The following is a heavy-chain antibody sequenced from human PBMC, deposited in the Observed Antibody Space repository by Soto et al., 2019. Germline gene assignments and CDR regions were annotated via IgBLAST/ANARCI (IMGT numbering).Heavy chain of an antibody. CDR1: GGSINSYY. CDR3: ARVPWQWLGGYAFDI. V-gene: IGHV4-59*01. CDR2: IYYSGST. D-gene: IGHD6-19*01. Sequence: QVQLQESGPGLVKPSETLSLTCTVSGGSINSYYWSWIRQPPGKGLEWIGYIYYSGSTNYNPSLKSRATISVDTSKNQFPLKLRSVTAADTAVYYCARVPWQWLGGYAFDIWGQGTMVTVSS. J-gene: IGHJ3*02.